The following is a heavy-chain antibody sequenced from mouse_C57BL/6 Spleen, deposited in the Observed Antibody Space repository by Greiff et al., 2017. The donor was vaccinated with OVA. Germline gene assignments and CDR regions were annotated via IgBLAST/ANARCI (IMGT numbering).Heavy chain of an antibody. Sequence: QVQLQQPGAELVRPGSSVKLSCKASGYTFTSYWMHWVKQRPIQGLEWIGNIDPSDSETHYNQKFKGKATLTVDKSSSTAYMQLSSLTSEASAVYYWATTAQATGAYWGQRTLVTVSA. D-gene: IGHD3-2*02. CDR2: IDPSDSET. J-gene: IGHJ3*01. CDR1: GYTFTSYW. V-gene: IGHV1-52*01. CDR3: ATTAQATGAY.